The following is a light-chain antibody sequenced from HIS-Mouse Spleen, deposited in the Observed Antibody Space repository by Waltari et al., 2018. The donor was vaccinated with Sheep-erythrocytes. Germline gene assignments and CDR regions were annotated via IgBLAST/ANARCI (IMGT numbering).Light chain of an antibody. Sequence: QSALTQPRSVSGSPGQSVTISCTGTSSDVGGYNYVSWSQQHPGKAPKLVIYDVSKRPSGGPDRLSGSKSGNTASLPISGLQAEDEADYYCCSYAGSYNHVFATGTKVTVL. CDR2: DVS. J-gene: IGLJ1*01. CDR3: CSYAGSYNHV. CDR1: SSDVGGYNY. V-gene: IGLV2-11*01.